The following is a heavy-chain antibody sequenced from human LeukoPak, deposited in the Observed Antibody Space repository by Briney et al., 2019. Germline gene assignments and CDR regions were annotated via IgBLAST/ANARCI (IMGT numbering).Heavy chain of an antibody. Sequence: GGSLRLSCAVSGFAFGSEAMSWVRQSPARGLEWVASISPGGGTTYYADYVKGRFIISRDNSKNTLYLQMNSLRAEDTAVYYCAASWTLTVTTSFDYWGQGTLVTVSS. D-gene: IGHD4-17*01. CDR2: ISPGGGTT. J-gene: IGHJ4*02. CDR3: AASWTLTVTTSFDY. CDR1: GFAFGSEA. V-gene: IGHV3-23*01.